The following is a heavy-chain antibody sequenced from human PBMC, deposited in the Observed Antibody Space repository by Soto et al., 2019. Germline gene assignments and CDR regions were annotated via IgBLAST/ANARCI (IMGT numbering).Heavy chain of an antibody. CDR3: ARGYGDYALYYYGMDV. J-gene: IGHJ6*02. Sequence: SETLSLTCTVSGGSISSYYWSWIRQPPGKGLEWIGYIYYSGSTNYNPSLKSRVTISVDTSKNQFSLKLSSVTAADTAVYYCARGYGDYALYYYGMDVWGQGTTVTVSS. V-gene: IGHV4-59*01. CDR1: GGSISSYY. D-gene: IGHD4-17*01. CDR2: IYYSGST.